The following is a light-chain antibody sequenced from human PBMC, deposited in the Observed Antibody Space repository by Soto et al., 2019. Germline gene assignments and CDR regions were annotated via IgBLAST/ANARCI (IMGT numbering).Light chain of an antibody. CDR1: SSNIGAGYD. CDR3: QSYDSSLSGVV. CDR2: GNS. Sequence: QSVLTQPPSVSGAPGQRVTISYTGSSSNIGAGYDVHWYQQLPGTAPKLLIYGNSNRPSGVPDRFSGSKSGTSASLAITGLQAEDEADYYCQSYDSSLSGVVFDEGTKVTVL. J-gene: IGLJ2*01. V-gene: IGLV1-40*01.